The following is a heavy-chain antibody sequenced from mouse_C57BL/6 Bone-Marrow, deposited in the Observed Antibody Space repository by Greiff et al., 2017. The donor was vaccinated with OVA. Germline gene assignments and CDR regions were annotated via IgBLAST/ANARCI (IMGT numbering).Heavy chain of an antibody. CDR3: ARSPPITAVAFDY. Sequence: VQLQQSGAELVMPGASVKLSCKASGYTFTSYWMHWVKQRPGQGLEWIGEIEPSDSYTNYNQKFKGKSTLTVDKSSSTAYMQLSSLTSEDSAVYYCARSPPITAVAFDYWGQGTTLTVSS. V-gene: IGHV1-69*01. D-gene: IGHD1-1*01. CDR1: GYTFTSYW. J-gene: IGHJ2*01. CDR2: IEPSDSYT.